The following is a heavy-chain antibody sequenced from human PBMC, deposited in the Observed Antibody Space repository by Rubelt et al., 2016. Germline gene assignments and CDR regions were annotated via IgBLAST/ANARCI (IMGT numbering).Heavy chain of an antibody. CDR3: ARSPRYDFEDNWFDP. CDR1: GYTFTGYY. D-gene: IGHD3-3*01. Sequence: QVQLVQSGAEVKKPGASVKVSCKASGYTFTGYYMHWVRQAPGQGLEWMGWINPNSGGTNYAQKFQGRATMTRDTSTSTVYMELSSLRSEDTAVYYCARSPRYDFEDNWFDPWGQGTLATVSS. V-gene: IGHV1-2*02. J-gene: IGHJ5*02. CDR2: INPNSGGT.